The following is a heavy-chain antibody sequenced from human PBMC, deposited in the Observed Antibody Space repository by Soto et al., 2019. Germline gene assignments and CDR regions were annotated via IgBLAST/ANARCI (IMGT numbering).Heavy chain of an antibody. V-gene: IGHV3-30*18. J-gene: IGHJ4*02. Sequence: QVQLVESGGGVVQPGRSLRVSCAVSGVNFSTYAMHWVRQAPGKGLEWVAVISFDGINQYYGDSVKGRFTISRDNTKNTLDLQMNSLRAEDTAVYYCVKDERWLQLRADYWGQGTLVTVSS. CDR2: ISFDGINQ. CDR3: VKDERWLQLRADY. D-gene: IGHD5-12*01. CDR1: GVNFSTYA.